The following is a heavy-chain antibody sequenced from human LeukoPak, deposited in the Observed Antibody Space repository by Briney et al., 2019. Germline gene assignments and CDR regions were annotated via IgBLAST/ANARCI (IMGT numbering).Heavy chain of an antibody. D-gene: IGHD3-3*01. J-gene: IGHJ4*02. CDR3: ARSESGYPCYFDY. CDR1: GYTFTNFG. Sequence: ASVKVSCKASGYTFTNFGITWVRQAPGQGLEWMGWISAYNGNTNYAQKLQGRVTMTTDTSTSTAYMELRSLRSDDTAVYFCARSESGYPCYFDYWGQGTLVTVSS. CDR2: ISAYNGNT. V-gene: IGHV1-18*01.